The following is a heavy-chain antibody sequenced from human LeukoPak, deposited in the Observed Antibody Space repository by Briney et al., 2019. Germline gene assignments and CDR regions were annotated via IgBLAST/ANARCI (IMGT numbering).Heavy chain of an antibody. Sequence: PGGSLRLSCAASGFMFSTYWMSWVRQAPGKGLEWVANIKQDGSEKYYVDSVKGRFTISRDNAKNSLYLQMNSLRAEDTAVYYCARESFAARWDWGQGTLVTVSS. CDR3: ARESFAARWD. J-gene: IGHJ4*02. CDR1: GFMFSTYW. V-gene: IGHV3-7*01. CDR2: IKQDGSEK. D-gene: IGHD6-6*01.